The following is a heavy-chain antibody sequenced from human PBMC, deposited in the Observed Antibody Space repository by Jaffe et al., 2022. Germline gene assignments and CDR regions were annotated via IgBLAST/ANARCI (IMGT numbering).Heavy chain of an antibody. CDR3: ARGLGSCYGCFDY. CDR2: IGTAGDT. CDR1: GFTFSSYD. V-gene: IGHV3-13*01. Sequence: EVQLVESGGGLVQPGGSLRLSCAASGFTFSSYDMHWVRQATGKGLEWVSAIGTAGDTYYPGSVKGRFTISRENAKNSLYLQMNSLRAGDTAVYYCARGLGSCYGCFDYWGQGTLVTVSS. D-gene: IGHD2-15*01. J-gene: IGHJ4*02.